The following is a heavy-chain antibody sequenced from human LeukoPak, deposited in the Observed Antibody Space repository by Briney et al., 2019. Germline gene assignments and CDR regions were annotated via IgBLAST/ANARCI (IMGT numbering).Heavy chain of an antibody. CDR1: GFTFSSDA. CDR3: ANGGYYYDSSGYYYSQPPNDY. V-gene: IGHV3-23*01. J-gene: IGHJ4*02. Sequence: VGSLRLSCAASGFTFSSDAMSWVRQAPGNGLKCVSAMSGSGGSTYYADSVKGRFTISRDNSKNTLYLQMNSLRAEDTAVYYCANGGYYYDSSGYYYSQPPNDYWGQGTLVTVCS. D-gene: IGHD3-22*01. CDR2: MSGSGGST.